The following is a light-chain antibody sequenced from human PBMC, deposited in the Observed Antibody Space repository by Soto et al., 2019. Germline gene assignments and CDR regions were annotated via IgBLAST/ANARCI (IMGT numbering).Light chain of an antibody. V-gene: IGLV2-14*01. J-gene: IGLJ3*02. Sequence: QSALTQPASVSGSPGQSITISCTGSNSDVGAYNYVSWYQQHPGKAPKLIIYEVSNRPSGVSHRFSGSKSGNTASLTISGLQADDEAYYYCASYTISSTRVFGGGTKLTVL. CDR1: NSDVGAYNY. CDR2: EVS. CDR3: ASYTISSTRV.